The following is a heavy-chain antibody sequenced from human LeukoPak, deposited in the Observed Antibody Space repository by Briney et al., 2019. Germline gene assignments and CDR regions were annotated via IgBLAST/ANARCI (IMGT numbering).Heavy chain of an antibody. CDR2: IYHSGST. CDR3: ARAMTTVTNFDY. Sequence: SETLSLTCTASGASISSGGYYWRWIRQPPGKGLEWIGYIYHSGSTYYNPSLKSRVTISVDTSKNQFSLKLSSVTAADTAVYYCARAMTTVTNFDYWGQGTLVTVSS. V-gene: IGHV4-30-2*01. J-gene: IGHJ4*02. D-gene: IGHD4-17*01. CDR1: GASISSGGYY.